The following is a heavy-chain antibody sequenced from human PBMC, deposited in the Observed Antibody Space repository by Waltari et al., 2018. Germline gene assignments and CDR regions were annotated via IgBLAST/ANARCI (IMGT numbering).Heavy chain of an antibody. CDR2: MKTDGTSI. Sequence: EVQLVNSGGGLVQPGGSLSLSCAASDFFTDYWLAWVRQAPGKGLVWVSRMKTDGTSITYADSVKGRFTISRDSAKNTYYLQMNSLRAEDTAVYYCTRNPGYWGQGTLVTVSS. V-gene: IGHV3-74*03. CDR1: DFFTDYW. J-gene: IGHJ4*02. CDR3: TRNPGY.